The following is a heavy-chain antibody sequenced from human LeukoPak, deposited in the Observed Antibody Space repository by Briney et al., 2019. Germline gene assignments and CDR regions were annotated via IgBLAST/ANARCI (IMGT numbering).Heavy chain of an antibody. V-gene: IGHV4-39*01. Sequence: SETLSLTCTVSGGSISSSGYYWGWIRQPPGKGLEWIASIYYSGSTYYNPSLKSRVTISVDTSKNQLSLKLSSLTAADTAVYYCARLRGYGGWYFDLWGRGTLVTVSS. CDR2: IYYSGST. J-gene: IGHJ2*01. D-gene: IGHD3-16*01. CDR1: GGSISSSGYY. CDR3: ARLRGYGGWYFDL.